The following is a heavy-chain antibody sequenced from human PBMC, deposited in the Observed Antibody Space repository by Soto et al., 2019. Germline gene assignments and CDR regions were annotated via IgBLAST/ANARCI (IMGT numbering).Heavy chain of an antibody. CDR1: GGSISSGGYY. J-gene: IGHJ6*03. V-gene: IGHV4-31*03. CDR2: IYYSGST. D-gene: IGHD2-2*01. CDR3: ARVRGVPAAYYYYYMDV. Sequence: SETLSLTCTVSGGSISSGGYYWSWIRQHPGKGLEWIGYIYYSGSTYYNPSLKSRVTISVDTSKNQFSLKLSSVTAADTAVYYCARVRGVPAAYYYYYMDVWGKGTTVTVSS.